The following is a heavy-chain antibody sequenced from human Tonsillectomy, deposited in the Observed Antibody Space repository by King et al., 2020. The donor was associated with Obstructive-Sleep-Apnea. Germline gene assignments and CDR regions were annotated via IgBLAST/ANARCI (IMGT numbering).Heavy chain of an antibody. J-gene: IGHJ4*02. CDR2: ISYDGNDK. V-gene: IGHV3-30-3*01. Sequence: QLVQSGGGVVQPGMSLRLSCAASGFTFSIYAMHWVRQAPGKGLEWVAVISYDGNDKYYGDSVKGRFTISRDNSKNTLYVQMNSLRAEDTALYYCVGDLSGGGYDHWGQGTLLTVSS. CDR3: VGDLSGGGYDH. D-gene: IGHD3-16*02. CDR1: GFTFSIYA.